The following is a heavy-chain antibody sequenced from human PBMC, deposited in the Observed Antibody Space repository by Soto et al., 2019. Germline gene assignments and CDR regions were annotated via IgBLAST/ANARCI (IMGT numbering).Heavy chain of an antibody. V-gene: IGHV3-30*18. CDR2: ISYDGSNK. J-gene: IGHJ5*02. Sequence: PGGSLRLSCAASGFTFSSYGMHWVRQAPGKGLEWVAVISYDGSNKYYADSVKGRFTISRDNSKNTLYLQMNSLRAEDTAVYYCAKDLSSSWYVPWFDPWGQGTLVTVSS. D-gene: IGHD6-13*01. CDR1: GFTFSSYG. CDR3: AKDLSSSWYVPWFDP.